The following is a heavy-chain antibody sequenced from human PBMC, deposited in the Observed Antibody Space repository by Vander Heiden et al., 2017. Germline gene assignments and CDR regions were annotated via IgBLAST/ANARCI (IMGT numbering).Heavy chain of an antibody. V-gene: IGHV4-4*07. CDR1: GGSMGNYY. J-gene: IGHJ4*02. CDR2: IYTGGST. CDR3: VGNYYDSRGYYFIDS. Sequence: QVQLQESGPGLVRPSETLSLTCAVSGGSMGNYYWTWLPQPAGKALEWLGRIYTGGSTNYNPSLKSRVTMSVATSKNQFSLKLTSVTAADTAVYYCVGNYYDSRGYYFIDSWGQGTLVTVS. D-gene: IGHD3-22*01.